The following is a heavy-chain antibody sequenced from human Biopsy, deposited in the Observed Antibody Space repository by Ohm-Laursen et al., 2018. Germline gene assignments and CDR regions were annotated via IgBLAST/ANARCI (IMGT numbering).Heavy chain of an antibody. D-gene: IGHD3-16*01. V-gene: IGHV3-7*03. Sequence: SLRLSCAASGFTFSSNWMSWVRQAPGKGLEWVANIKQDGSEKYYVDSVKDRFTISRDNSKSTLYLQMNSLRADDTAVYYCARSLSGDYVYDAFDIWARGQWSPSPQ. CDR3: ARSLSGDYVYDAFDI. J-gene: IGHJ3*02. CDR2: IKQDGSEK. CDR1: GFTFSSNW.